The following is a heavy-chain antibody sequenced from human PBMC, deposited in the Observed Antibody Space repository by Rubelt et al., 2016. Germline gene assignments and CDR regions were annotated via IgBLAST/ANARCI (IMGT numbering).Heavy chain of an antibody. CDR1: GFTFSSYA. CDR2: ISGSGGST. J-gene: IGHJ6*02. V-gene: IGHV3-23*04. D-gene: IGHD2-15*01. CDR3: AKSIRRSSSYGMDV. Sequence: EVQLVESGGGLVQPGGSLRLSCAASGFTFSSYAMSWFRQAPGKGLAWVSVISGSGGSTYYADSVTGRFTISRDNSKNTLYLQMNSRRAEDTALYYCAKSIRRSSSYGMDVWGQGTTVTVSS.